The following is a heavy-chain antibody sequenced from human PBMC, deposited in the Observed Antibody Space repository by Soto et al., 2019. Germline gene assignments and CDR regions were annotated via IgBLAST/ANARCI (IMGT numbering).Heavy chain of an antibody. J-gene: IGHJ4*02. V-gene: IGHV1-3*01. CDR3: ARDPDGRIAAAGYFDY. CDR1: GYTFTSYA. D-gene: IGHD6-13*01. CDR2: INAGNGNT. Sequence: QVQLVQSGAEVKKPGASVKVSCKASGYTFTSYAMHWVRQAPGQRLEWMGWINAGNGNTKYSQKFQGRVTITRDTSASTAYMELSSLRSEDTAVYYCARDPDGRIAAAGYFDYWGQGTLVTVSS.